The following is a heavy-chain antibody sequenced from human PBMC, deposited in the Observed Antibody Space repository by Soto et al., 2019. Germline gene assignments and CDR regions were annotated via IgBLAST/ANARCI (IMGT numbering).Heavy chain of an antibody. CDR3: ARDPSFPPYTMIVVGNWFDP. Sequence: GGSLRLSCAASGFTFSSYWMSWVRQAPGKGLEWVANIKQDGSEKYYVDSVKGRFTISRDNAKNSLYLQMNSLRAEDTAVYYCARDPSFPPYTMIVVGNWFDPWGQGTLVTVS. J-gene: IGHJ5*02. V-gene: IGHV3-7*01. CDR1: GFTFSSYW. CDR2: IKQDGSEK. D-gene: IGHD3-22*01.